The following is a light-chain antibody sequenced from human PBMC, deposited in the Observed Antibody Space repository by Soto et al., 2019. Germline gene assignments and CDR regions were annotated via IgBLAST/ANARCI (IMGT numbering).Light chain of an antibody. CDR1: SSDVGRYKF. CDR3: SSYTSSSSVI. CDR2: DVS. Sequence: QSALTQPASVSGSLGQSITFSCTGTSSDVGRYKFVSWYQQYPGRAPKLMMYDVSIRPSGVSDRFSGSKSGNTASLTISGLLAEDEADYYCSSYTSSSSVIVGGGTKLTVL. J-gene: IGLJ2*01. V-gene: IGLV2-14*01.